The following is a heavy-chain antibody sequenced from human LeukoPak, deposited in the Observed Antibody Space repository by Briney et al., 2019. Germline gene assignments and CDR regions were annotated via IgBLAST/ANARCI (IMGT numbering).Heavy chain of an antibody. CDR3: AGGDYYDSSGYYYGPFDY. V-gene: IGHV1-18*01. CDR2: ISAYNGNT. D-gene: IGHD3-22*01. CDR1: GYTFTSYG. J-gene: IGHJ4*02. Sequence: ASVKVSCKASGYTFTSYGISWVRQAPGQGLEWMGWISAYNGNTNYAQKLQGRVTMTTDTSTSTAYMELRSLGSDDTAVYYCAGGDYYDSSGYYYGPFDYWGQGTLVTVSS.